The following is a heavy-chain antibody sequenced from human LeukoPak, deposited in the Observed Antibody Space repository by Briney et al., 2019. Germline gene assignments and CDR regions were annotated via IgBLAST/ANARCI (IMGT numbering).Heavy chain of an antibody. Sequence: GGSLRLSCAASGFTFELYGMSWVRQAPGKGLEWVSGINWNGGSKGYADSVKGRFTISRDNAKNSLYPQMNSLRAEDTAVYYCARDTTLAATYYFDYWGQGTLVTVSS. CDR3: ARDTTLAATYYFDY. V-gene: IGHV3-20*04. D-gene: IGHD6-6*01. J-gene: IGHJ4*02. CDR1: GFTFELYG. CDR2: INWNGGSK.